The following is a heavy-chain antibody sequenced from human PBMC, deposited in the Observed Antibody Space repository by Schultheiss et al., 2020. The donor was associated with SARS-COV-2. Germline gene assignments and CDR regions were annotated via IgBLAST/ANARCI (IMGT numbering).Heavy chain of an antibody. CDR1: GFTFSSYG. CDR3: ARDLVISWNYLDP. V-gene: IGHV3-33*08. J-gene: IGHJ5*02. CDR2: IWYDGSNK. D-gene: IGHD1-7*01. Sequence: GGSLRLSCAASGFTFSSYGMHWVRQAPGKGLEWVAVIWYDGSNKYYADSVKGRFTISRDNSKNTLYLQMNSLRTEDTAVYYCARDLVISWNYLDPWGQGTLVTVSS.